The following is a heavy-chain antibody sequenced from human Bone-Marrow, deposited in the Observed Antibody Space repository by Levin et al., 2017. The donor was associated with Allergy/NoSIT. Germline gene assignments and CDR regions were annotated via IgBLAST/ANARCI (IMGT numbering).Heavy chain of an antibody. CDR1: GYIFTDYY. V-gene: IGHV1-2*02. J-gene: IGHJ6*03. Sequence: ASVKVSCKASGYIFTDYYIHWVRQAPGQGLEWMGWINPNSGGTKYAQKFQGRVTMTRDTSISTAYVDLSRLRFDDTPVYYCARAIASGGNTYYYYYMDVWGKGTTVTVSS. D-gene: IGHD3-16*01. CDR3: ARAIASGGNTYYYYYMDV. CDR2: INPNSGGT.